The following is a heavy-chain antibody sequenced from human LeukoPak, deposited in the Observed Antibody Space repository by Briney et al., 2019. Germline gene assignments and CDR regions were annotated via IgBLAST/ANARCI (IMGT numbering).Heavy chain of an antibody. CDR1: GGTFSSYA. CDR3: ARESVGAYCGGDCYSSFDY. CDR2: IIPIFGTA. Sequence: SVKVSCKASGGTFSSYAISWVRQAPGQGLEWMGGIIPIFGTANYAQKFQGRVTITADESTSTAYMELSSLRSEDTAVYYCARESVGAYCGGDCYSSFDYWGQGTLVTVSS. J-gene: IGHJ4*02. V-gene: IGHV1-69*13. D-gene: IGHD2-21*02.